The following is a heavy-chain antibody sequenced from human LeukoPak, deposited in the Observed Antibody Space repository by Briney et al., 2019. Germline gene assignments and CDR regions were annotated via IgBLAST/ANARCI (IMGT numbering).Heavy chain of an antibody. CDR3: ARDSPIIWFGELYYFDY. CDR1: RFTFSNYW. D-gene: IGHD3-10*01. CDR2: IKEDGSEK. Sequence: GGSLRLSCTVSRFTFSNYWMSWVRQAPGKGLEWVANIKEDGSEKYYVDSVKGRFTISRDNAKNSLYLQMNSLRADDTAVYYCARDSPIIWFGELYYFDYWGQGTLVTVSS. V-gene: IGHV3-7*01. J-gene: IGHJ4*02.